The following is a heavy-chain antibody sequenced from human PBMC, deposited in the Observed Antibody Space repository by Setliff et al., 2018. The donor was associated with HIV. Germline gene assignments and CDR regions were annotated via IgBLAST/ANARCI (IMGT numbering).Heavy chain of an antibody. D-gene: IGHD3-10*01. CDR1: GDSMIYSPGC. CDR3: VRNFGRALGT. Sequence: SETLSLTCTVSGDSMIYSPGCWSWVRQSLDKGLEWIGEVCQRGGINYNPFLWRRSTLSMDKPNNRFSLEMRSLTAADTAMYFCVRNFGRALGTWGQGTLVTVSS. V-gene: IGHV4-4*02. CDR2: VCQRGGI. J-gene: IGHJ5*02.